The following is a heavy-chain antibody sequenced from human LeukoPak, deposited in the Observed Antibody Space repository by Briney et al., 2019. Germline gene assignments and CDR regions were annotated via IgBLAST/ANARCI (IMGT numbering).Heavy chain of an antibody. J-gene: IGHJ6*02. CDR1: GFTFSSYA. CDR2: ISHDGSNK. Sequence: GGSLRLSCAASGFTFSSYAMHWVRQAPGKGLEWVAVISHDGSNKYYADSVKGRFTISRDNSKNTLYLQMNSLRAEDTAVYYCARALGYCSGGSCYYYYGMDVWGQGTTVTVSS. V-gene: IGHV3-30-3*01. D-gene: IGHD2-15*01. CDR3: ARALGYCSGGSCYYYYGMDV.